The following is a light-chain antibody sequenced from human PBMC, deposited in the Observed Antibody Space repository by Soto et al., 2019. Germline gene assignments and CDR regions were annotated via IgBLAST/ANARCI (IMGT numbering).Light chain of an antibody. CDR1: QTVSSN. CDR2: DAS. CDR3: QQRYNWPPVT. V-gene: IGKV3-11*01. Sequence: EIVFTQSPGTLSFSPGVGGTLSCWAIQTVSSNYLAWYQQRPGQAPRLLIYDASNRATGIPARFSGSGSGTDFTLTISSLEPEDFAMYYCQQRYNWPPVTFGQGTRLEIK. J-gene: IGKJ5*01.